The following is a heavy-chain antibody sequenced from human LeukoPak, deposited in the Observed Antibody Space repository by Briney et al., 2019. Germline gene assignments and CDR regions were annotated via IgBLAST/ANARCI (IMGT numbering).Heavy chain of an antibody. V-gene: IGHV4-59*01. CDR1: GVSISGYY. D-gene: IGHD2-2*02. CDR3: ASGGCSSTSCYRFAFDP. J-gene: IGHJ5*02. CDR2: IYYSGST. Sequence: SETLSLTCTVSGVSISGYYWSWIRQPPGKGLEWIGYIYYSGSTNYNPSLKSRVSISVDTSKKQFSLKLSSVTAADTAVYYCASGGCSSTSCYRFAFDPWGQGTLVTVSS.